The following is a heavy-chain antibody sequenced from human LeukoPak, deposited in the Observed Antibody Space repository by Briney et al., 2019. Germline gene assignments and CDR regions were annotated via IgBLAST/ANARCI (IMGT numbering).Heavy chain of an antibody. J-gene: IGHJ4*02. V-gene: IGHV1-18*01. Sequence: ASVKVSCKASGYTFTSYGISWVRQAPGQGLEWMGWISAYNGNTNYAQKFQGRVTMTEDTSTDTAYMELSSLRSEDTAVYYCATFSVAGRVYFDYWGQGTLVTVSS. D-gene: IGHD6-19*01. CDR1: GYTFTSYG. CDR2: ISAYNGNT. CDR3: ATFSVAGRVYFDY.